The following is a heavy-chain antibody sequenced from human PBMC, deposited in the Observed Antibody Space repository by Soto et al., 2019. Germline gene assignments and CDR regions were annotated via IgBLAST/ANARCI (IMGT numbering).Heavy chain of an antibody. CDR3: ARDETGTLYYYVMDV. V-gene: IGHV1-69*08. Sequence: QVQLVQSGAEVKKPGSSVKVSCKASGGTFSSYTISWVRQAPGQGVEWMGRIIPILGIANYAQKFQGRVTITADKSTSTAYMELSSLRSEDTAVYYCARDETGTLYYYVMDVWGQGTTVTVSS. CDR2: IIPILGIA. J-gene: IGHJ6*02. CDR1: GGTFSSYT. D-gene: IGHD3-9*01.